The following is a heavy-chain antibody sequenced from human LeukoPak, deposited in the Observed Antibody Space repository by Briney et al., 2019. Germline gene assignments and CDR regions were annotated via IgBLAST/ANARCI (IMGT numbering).Heavy chain of an antibody. J-gene: IGHJ6*03. CDR1: GGSISSSTYY. D-gene: IGHD3-10*01. CDR2: IYYSGNA. Sequence: SETLSLTCTVSGGSISSSTYYWGWIRQPPGKGLEWIGNIYYSGNAYHNPSLKSRVTISVDTSKNQFSLRLSSVTAADTAVYYCASVRRGFGEFSKYYSYYYMDVWGKGTTVTVSS. CDR3: ASVRRGFGEFSKYYSYYYMDV. V-gene: IGHV4-39*01.